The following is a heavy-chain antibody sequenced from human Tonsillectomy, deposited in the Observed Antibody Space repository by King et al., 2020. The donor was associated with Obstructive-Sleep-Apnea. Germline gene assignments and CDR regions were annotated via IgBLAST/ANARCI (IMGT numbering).Heavy chain of an antibody. Sequence: VQLVESGGGVVQPGRSLRLSCAASGFTFSSYGMHWVRQAPGKGLEWVAVISYDGSNKYYADSVKGRFTISRDNSKNTLYLQMNSLRAEDTAVYYCAKEEYVAATLSYYGMDVWGQGTTVTVSS. D-gene: IGHD2-15*01. CDR1: GFTFSSYG. V-gene: IGHV3-30*18. CDR3: AKEEYVAATLSYYGMDV. J-gene: IGHJ6*02. CDR2: ISYDGSNK.